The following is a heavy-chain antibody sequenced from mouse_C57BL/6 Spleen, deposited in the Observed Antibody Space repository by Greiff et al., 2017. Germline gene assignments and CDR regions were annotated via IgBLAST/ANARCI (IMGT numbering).Heavy chain of an antibody. CDR2: ISGGGGNT. CDR1: GFTFSSYT. Sequence: DVKLVESGGGLVKPGGSLKLSCAASGFTFSSYTMSWVRQTPEKRLEWVATISGGGGNTYYPDSVKGRFTISRDNAKNTLYLQMSSLRSEDTALYYCARRLWGDYWGQGTTLTVSS. J-gene: IGHJ2*01. D-gene: IGHD1-1*02. CDR3: ARRLWGDY. V-gene: IGHV5-9*01.